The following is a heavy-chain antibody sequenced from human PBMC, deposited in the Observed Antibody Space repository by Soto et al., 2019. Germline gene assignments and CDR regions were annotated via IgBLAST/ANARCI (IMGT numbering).Heavy chain of an antibody. CDR2: IYYNGAT. CDR1: GGSVSSGGYY. J-gene: IGHJ3*02. V-gene: IGHV4-61*08. CDR3: ARNDAACDI. Sequence: QVQLQESGPGLVKPSETLSLTCTVSGGSVSSGGYYWTWIRQSPGKGLEWVGYIYYNGATSYNPSLKSRVTRSRATSKNQFSLKLTSVTAADTAVYYCARNDAACDIWGQGTMVSVSS.